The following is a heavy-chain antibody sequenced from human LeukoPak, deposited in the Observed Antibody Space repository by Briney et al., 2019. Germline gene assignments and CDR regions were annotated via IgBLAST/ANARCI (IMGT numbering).Heavy chain of an antibody. D-gene: IGHD6-13*01. Sequence: ASVKVSCKVSGYTLTELSMHWVRQAPGKGLEWMGGFDPEDGETIYAQKFQGRVTMTEDTSTDTAYMELSSLRSEDTAVYYCATAVVSIRIAAKPAYPDYWGQGTLVTVSS. V-gene: IGHV1-24*01. CDR2: FDPEDGET. CDR3: ATAVVSIRIAAKPAYPDY. J-gene: IGHJ4*02. CDR1: GYTLTELS.